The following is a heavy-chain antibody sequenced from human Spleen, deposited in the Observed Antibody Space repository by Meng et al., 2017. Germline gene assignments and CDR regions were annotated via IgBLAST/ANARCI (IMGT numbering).Heavy chain of an antibody. Sequence: QGQLVQSGAEVKNPGASVKVSCKPSGYTFTGYYMHWVRQAPGQGLEWMGIINPSGGSTSYAQKFQGRVTITADESTSTAYMELSSLRSEDTAVYYCARDEDISAAGKLFGDYWGQGTLVTVSS. J-gene: IGHJ4*02. CDR1: GYTFTGYY. CDR2: INPSGGST. V-gene: IGHV1-46*01. D-gene: IGHD6-13*01. CDR3: ARDEDISAAGKLFGDY.